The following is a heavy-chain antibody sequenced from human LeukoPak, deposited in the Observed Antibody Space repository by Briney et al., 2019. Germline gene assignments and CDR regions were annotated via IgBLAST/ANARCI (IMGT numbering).Heavy chain of an antibody. CDR1: GYTFTCYY. J-gene: IGHJ4*02. V-gene: IGHV1-2*04. Sequence: ASVKVSCKASGYTFTCYYMHWVRQAPGQGLEWMGWINPNSGGTNYAQKFQGWVTMTRDTSISTAYMELSRLRSDDTAVYYCARGPPIAAAEIDYWGQGTLVTVSS. CDR2: INPNSGGT. D-gene: IGHD6-13*01. CDR3: ARGPPIAAAEIDY.